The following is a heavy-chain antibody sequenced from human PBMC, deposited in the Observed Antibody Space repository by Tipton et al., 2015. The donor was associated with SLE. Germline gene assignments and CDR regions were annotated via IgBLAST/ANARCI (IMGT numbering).Heavy chain of an antibody. D-gene: IGHD3-10*01. CDR1: GGSISSSSYY. V-gene: IGHV4-39*07. J-gene: IGHJ4*02. CDR2: IYYSGST. CDR3: ARDSAMVRGVDY. Sequence: LRLSCTVSGGSISSSSYYWGWIRQPPGKGLEWIGSIYYSGSTYYNPSLKSRVTISVDTSKNQFSLKLSSVTAADTAVYYCARDSAMVRGVDYWGQGTLVTVSS.